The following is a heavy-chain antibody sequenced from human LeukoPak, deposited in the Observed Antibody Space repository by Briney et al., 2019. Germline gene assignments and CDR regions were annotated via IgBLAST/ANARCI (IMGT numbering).Heavy chain of an antibody. Sequence: SETLSLTSTVSGGSISSYYWSWIRQPRGQALEWIGDIYYSGRTNYNPSLNSRVTISPATSNNPFSLKLRPVTAANTALYYCASTNYNPSLKSRVTIPPDTSKNQFSLKLGTVTAADTAVYYCAREHCSGNSCSPTGAFDIWGQGTMVTVSS. CDR3: ASTNYNPSLKSRVTIPPDTSKNQFSLKLGTVTAADTAVYYCAREHCSGNSCSPTGAFDI. V-gene: IGHV4-59*12. CDR1: GGSISSYY. J-gene: IGHJ3*02. D-gene: IGHD3-10*01. CDR2: IYYSGRT.